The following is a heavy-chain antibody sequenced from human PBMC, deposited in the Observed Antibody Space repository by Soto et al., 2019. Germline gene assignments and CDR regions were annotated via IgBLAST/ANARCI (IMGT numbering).Heavy chain of an antibody. CDR2: ISGSGGST. D-gene: IGHD2-15*01. V-gene: IGHV3-23*01. J-gene: IGHJ5*02. CDR1: GFTFSSYA. CDR3: AKGFVVVVADTPYNWFDP. Sequence: PVGSLRLSCAASGFTFSSYAMSWVRQAPGKGLEWVSAISGSGGSTYYADSVKGRFTISRDNSKNTLYLQMNSLRAEDTAVYYCAKGFVVVVADTPYNWFDPWGQGTLVTVSS.